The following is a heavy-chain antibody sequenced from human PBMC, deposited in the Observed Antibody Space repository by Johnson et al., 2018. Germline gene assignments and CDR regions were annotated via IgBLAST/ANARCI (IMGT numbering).Heavy chain of an antibody. CDR2: IRSKAYGGTT. CDR3: TRKASGAVLFDAFAI. D-gene: IGHD7-27*01. J-gene: IGHJ3*02. V-gene: IGHV3-49*03. Sequence: VQLVESGGGLVQPGRSLRLSCTASGFTFGDYAMSWFRQAPGKGLEWVGFIRSKAYGGTTEYAASVKGRFTISREDSKSIAYLQMNSLKTEDTAVYPCTRKASGAVLFDAFAIWGQGTMVTVSS. CDR1: GFTFGDYA.